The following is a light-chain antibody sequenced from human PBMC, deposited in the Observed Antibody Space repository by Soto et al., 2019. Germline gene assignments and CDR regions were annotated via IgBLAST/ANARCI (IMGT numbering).Light chain of an antibody. CDR1: QSVLYSPHNKNY. CDR2: SAS. V-gene: IGKV4-1*01. Sequence: DIVMTQSPDSLAESLGETATINCKSSQSVLYSPHNKNYLAWYQQKPGQPPKLLIYSASTRESAVPDRFSGSGSGTDFTLTISSLQAEDVAVYYCEQYYSTPYTFGQGTNLEI. CDR3: EQYYSTPYT. J-gene: IGKJ2*01.